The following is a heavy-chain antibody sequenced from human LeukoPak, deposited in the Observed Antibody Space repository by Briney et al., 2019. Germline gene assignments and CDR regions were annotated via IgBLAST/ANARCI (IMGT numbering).Heavy chain of an antibody. J-gene: IGHJ4*02. CDR3: ANEKLLWFGELSL. D-gene: IGHD3-10*01. V-gene: IGHV3-23*01. Sequence: GGSLRLSCVASGFTFSSYAMSWVRQAPGKGLEWVSAISGSGGSTYYADSVKGRFTISRDNSKNTLYLQMNSLRAEDTAVYYCANEKLLWFGELSLWGQGTLVTVSS. CDR2: ISGSGGST. CDR1: GFTFSSYA.